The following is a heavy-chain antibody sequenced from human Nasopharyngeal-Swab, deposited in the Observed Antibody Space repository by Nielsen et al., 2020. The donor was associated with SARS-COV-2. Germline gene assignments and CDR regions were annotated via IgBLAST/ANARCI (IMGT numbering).Heavy chain of an antibody. CDR1: GYSFTTFW. V-gene: IGHV5-51*01. CDR2: IYPDDSDT. D-gene: IGHD2-15*01. J-gene: IGHJ6*03. Sequence: GGSLRLSCKGSGYSFTTFWITWVRQMPGKGLEWMGIIYPDDSDTRYSPSFQGQVTFSVDKSTSTAYLQWSSLKASDTAMHYCARLRGSAFYYYYLDVWGKGTTVTVSS. CDR3: ARLRGSAFYYYYLDV.